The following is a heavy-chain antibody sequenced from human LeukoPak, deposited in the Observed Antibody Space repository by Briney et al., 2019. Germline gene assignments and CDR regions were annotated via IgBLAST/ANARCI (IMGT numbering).Heavy chain of an antibody. J-gene: IGHJ3*02. Sequence: GGSLRLSCAASGFTFSSYGMSWVRQAPGKGLEWVSYISSAGSTIYYADSVKGRFTISRDNAKNSLYLQMNSLRAEDTAVYYCARESQSAYYFDSSGYEDAFDIWGQGTMVTVSS. CDR2: ISSAGSTI. CDR3: ARESQSAYYFDSSGYEDAFDI. CDR1: GFTFSSYG. D-gene: IGHD3-22*01. V-gene: IGHV3-48*04.